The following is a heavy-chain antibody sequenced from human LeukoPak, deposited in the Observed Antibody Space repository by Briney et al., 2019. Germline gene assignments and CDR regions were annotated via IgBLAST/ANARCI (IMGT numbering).Heavy chain of an antibody. J-gene: IGHJ4*02. Sequence: ASVKVSCTASGYTFTSYGISWVRQAPGQGLEWMGWISAYNGNTNYAQKLQGRVTMTTDTSTSTAYMELRSLRSDDTAVYYCARSGDYYDSSGYLTEDYWGQGTLVTVSS. V-gene: IGHV1-18*01. CDR2: ISAYNGNT. D-gene: IGHD3-22*01. CDR3: ARSGDYYDSSGYLTEDY. CDR1: GYTFTSYG.